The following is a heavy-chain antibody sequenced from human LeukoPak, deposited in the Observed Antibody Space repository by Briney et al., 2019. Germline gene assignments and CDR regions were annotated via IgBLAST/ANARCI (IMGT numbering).Heavy chain of an antibody. V-gene: IGHV4-61*02. J-gene: IGHJ5*02. CDR1: GGSISSGGYY. Sequence: SETLSLTCTVSGGSISSGGYYWSWIRQPAGKGLEWIGRIYTSGSTNYNPSLKSRVTMSVDTSKNQFSLKLSSVTAADTAVYYCARVSGSYYLNWFDPWGQGTLVTVSS. CDR3: ARVSGSYYLNWFDP. D-gene: IGHD1-26*01. CDR2: IYTSGST.